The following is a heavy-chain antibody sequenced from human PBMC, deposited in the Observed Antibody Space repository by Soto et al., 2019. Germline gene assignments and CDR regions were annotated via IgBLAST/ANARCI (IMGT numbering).Heavy chain of an antibody. CDR2: IYYSGST. V-gene: IGHV4-59*01. CDR1: GGSISSYY. J-gene: IGHJ5*02. D-gene: IGHD6-13*01. CDR3: ARGLEIAAAGTWGLWFDP. Sequence: LSLTCTVSGGSISSYYWSWIRQPPGKGLEWIGYIYYSGSTNYNPSLKSRVTISVDTSKNQFSLKLSSVTAADTAVYYCARGLEIAAAGTWGLWFDPWGQGTLVTVSS.